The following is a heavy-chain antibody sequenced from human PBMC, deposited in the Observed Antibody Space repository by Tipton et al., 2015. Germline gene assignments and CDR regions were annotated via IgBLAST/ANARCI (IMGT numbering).Heavy chain of an antibody. CDR3: ARGPRYYDVLTASFAYAGMDV. CDR2: VFSTGST. Sequence: LRLSCNVSGASVNSDPYFWTWVRQPPGKGLEWIGYVFSTGSTNYNPSLKSRVTISLDASKNQFSLRLTSVTAADTAMYYCARGPRYYDVLTASFAYAGMDVWGQGTTVTVSS. CDR1: GASVNSDPYF. D-gene: IGHD3-9*01. V-gene: IGHV4-61*01. J-gene: IGHJ6*02.